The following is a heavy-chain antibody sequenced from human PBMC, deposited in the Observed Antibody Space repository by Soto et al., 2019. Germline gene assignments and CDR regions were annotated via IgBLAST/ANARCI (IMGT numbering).Heavy chain of an antibody. CDR1: GGSVSSGSYY. D-gene: IGHD5-12*01. V-gene: IGHV4-61*01. CDR2: IYYSGST. J-gene: IGHJ6*02. Sequence: SETLSLTCTVSGGSVSSGSYYWTWIRQPPGKGLEWIGYIYYSGSTPYNPSLKSRVTISVDTSKNQFSLKLSSVTAADTAVYYCAAVAAYYGYDCDRSNSHYGLDVWGHGTTVTVSS. CDR3: AAVAAYYGYDCDRSNSHYGLDV.